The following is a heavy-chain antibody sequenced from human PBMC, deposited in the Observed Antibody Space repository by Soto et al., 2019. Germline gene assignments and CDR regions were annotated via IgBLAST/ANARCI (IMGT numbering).Heavy chain of an antibody. CDR2: VSDYNGYA. V-gene: IGHV1-18*01. CDR1: GYSFISYG. CDR3: ARAHWGRYYLDY. Sequence: QVHLVQSGAEVKKPGASVRVSCKASGYSFISYGFRWVRQAPGQGLEWMGWVSDYNGYAEYAHNLQGRVTLTTETSPSTAYMELGSLRSDDTAVYYCARAHWGRYYLDYWGQGTLVTVSS. J-gene: IGHJ4*02. D-gene: IGHD7-27*01.